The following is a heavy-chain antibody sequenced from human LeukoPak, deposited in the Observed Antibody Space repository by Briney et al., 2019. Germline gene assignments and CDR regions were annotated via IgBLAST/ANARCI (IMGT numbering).Heavy chain of an antibody. D-gene: IGHD3-16*01. Sequence: PGGSLRLSCAASGFTFNSYWMSWVRQAPEKGLGWVANIKKDGSEKYFLDSVKGRFTISRDNAKNSLYLQMNSLRAEDTALYYCAKGLGGSYPLVFDYWGQGTLVTVSS. CDR3: AKGLGGSYPLVFDY. CDR2: IKKDGSEK. V-gene: IGHV3-7*03. J-gene: IGHJ4*02. CDR1: GFTFNSYW.